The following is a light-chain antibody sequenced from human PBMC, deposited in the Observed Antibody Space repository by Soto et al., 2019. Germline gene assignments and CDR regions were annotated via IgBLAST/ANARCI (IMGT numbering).Light chain of an antibody. Sequence: QTALTQPASVSGSPGPSTTISCIGSISDVGSYNLVSWFQQHPGKAPKLMIFEGTKRPSGVSDRFSGFKSGNTASLTISGLQAEDEADYYCCSYAGGGSFVFGTGTKVTVL. J-gene: IGLJ1*01. V-gene: IGLV2-23*01. CDR3: CSYAGGGSFV. CDR2: EGT. CDR1: ISDVGSYNL.